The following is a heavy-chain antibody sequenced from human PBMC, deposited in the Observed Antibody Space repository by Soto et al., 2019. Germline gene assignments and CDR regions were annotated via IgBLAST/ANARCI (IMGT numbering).Heavy chain of an antibody. CDR3: EHGSGWLSDY. J-gene: IGHJ4*02. V-gene: IGHV2-5*02. D-gene: IGHD6-13*01. Sequence: QITLRESGPTLVKPTQTLTLTCNFSGFSLSSPAVGVNWIRQPPGKAPEWLALIYWDDDKRYNPSLKSRLTITKDTSKNQVVLTMTNMDPVDTATYYCEHGSGWLSDYWGQGTLVTVSS. CDR2: IYWDDDK. CDR1: GFSLSSPAVG.